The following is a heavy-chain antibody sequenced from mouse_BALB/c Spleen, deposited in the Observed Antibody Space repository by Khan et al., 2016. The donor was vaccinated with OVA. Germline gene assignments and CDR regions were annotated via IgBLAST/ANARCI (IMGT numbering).Heavy chain of an antibody. D-gene: IGHD3-3*01. Sequence: EVQLQQSGPELVKPGASVKISCKTSGYTFTEYTLHWVKQSHGKSLEWIGVINPKNGVTSYNQKFKGKATLTVDKSSSTDYMEFRSLTSEDSAVYYCARDAGRYWGQGTSVTVSS. V-gene: IGHV1-18*01. CDR2: INPKNGVT. J-gene: IGHJ4*01. CDR3: ARDAGRY. CDR1: GYTFTEYT.